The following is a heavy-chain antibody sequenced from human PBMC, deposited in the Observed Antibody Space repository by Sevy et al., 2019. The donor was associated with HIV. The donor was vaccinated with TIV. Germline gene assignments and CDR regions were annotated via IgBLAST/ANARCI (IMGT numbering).Heavy chain of an antibody. CDR2: ISPSGSPI. D-gene: IGHD2-15*01. Sequence: GGSLRLSCAASGFTFSNFVMNWVRQAPGKGLEWVSYISPSGSPIYYADSVKDRFTISRDNAKNSLYLQMNSLRADDTGLYYCARDRVASTLTMDVWGQGTTVTVSS. J-gene: IGHJ6*02. V-gene: IGHV3-48*03. CDR3: ARDRVASTLTMDV. CDR1: GFTFSNFV.